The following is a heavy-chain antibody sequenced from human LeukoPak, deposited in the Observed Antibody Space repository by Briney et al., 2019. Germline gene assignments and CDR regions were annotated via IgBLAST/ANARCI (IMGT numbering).Heavy chain of an antibody. CDR1: GYTFTGYY. CDR3: ASDNSGYDENLGY. CDR2: INPNSGGT. D-gene: IGHD5-12*01. V-gene: IGHV1-2*02. J-gene: IGHJ4*02. Sequence: ASVKVSCKASGYTFTGYYMHWVRQAPGQGLEWMGWINPNSGGTNYAQKFQGRVTMTRDTSISTAYMELSRLRSDDTAVYYCASDNSGYDENLGYWGQGTLVTVSS.